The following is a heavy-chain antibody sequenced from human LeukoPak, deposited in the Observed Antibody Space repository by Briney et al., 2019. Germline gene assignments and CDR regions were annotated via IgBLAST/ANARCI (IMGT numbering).Heavy chain of an antibody. CDR2: ICYTGST. J-gene: IGHJ4*02. CDR1: GGSVSDYY. D-gene: IGHD7-27*01. V-gene: IGHV4-59*02. Sequence: SETLSLTCTISGGSVSDYYWSWIRQSPGKGLEWIGYICYTGSTTYNPSLKSRVTISADTSKNQFSLKLSSVTAADTAVYYCASRKLGNDYWGQGTLVTVSS. CDR3: ASRKLGNDY.